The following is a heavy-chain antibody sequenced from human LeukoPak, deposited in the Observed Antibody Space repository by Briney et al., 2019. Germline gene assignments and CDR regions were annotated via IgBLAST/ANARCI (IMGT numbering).Heavy chain of an antibody. Sequence: AGGSLRLTCAVSGFTVSSNYMSWVRQAPGKGLEWVSLIYSGGSTYYADSVKGRFTISRDNSKNTLYLQMNSLRAEDTAVYYCARVRGYYYYYMDVWGKGTTVTVSS. V-gene: IGHV3-53*01. J-gene: IGHJ6*03. CDR2: IYSGGST. CDR1: GFTVSSNY. CDR3: ARVRGYYYYYMDV.